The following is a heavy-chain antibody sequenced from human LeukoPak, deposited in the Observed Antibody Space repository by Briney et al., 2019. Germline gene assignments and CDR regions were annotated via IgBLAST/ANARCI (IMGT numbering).Heavy chain of an antibody. D-gene: IGHD5-18*01. J-gene: IGHJ6*03. CDR1: GGSISSYY. V-gene: IGHV4-59*01. CDR2: IYYSGST. CDR3: ARGGYSYGNYYYYYMDV. Sequence: SETLSLTCTVSGGSISSYYWSWIRQPPGKGLEWIGYIYYSGSTNYKPSLKSRVTISVETSKNQFSLKLRSVTAADTAVYYCARGGYSYGNYYYYYMDVWGKGTTVTVSS.